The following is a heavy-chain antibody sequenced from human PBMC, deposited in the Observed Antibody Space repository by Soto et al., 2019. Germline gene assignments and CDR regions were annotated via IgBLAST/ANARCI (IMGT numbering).Heavy chain of an antibody. CDR1: GFTFSDYA. Sequence: VQLVESGGGVVQPGRSLRLSCAASGFTFSDYAMHWVRQAPGKGLEWVAVVSHDGRNTHYADSVKGRFTISRDSSKDTVSREMTSLRAEDTAGCYCAKGGRQWLVTSDFNYWGQGALVTVSS. D-gene: IGHD6-19*01. CDR3: AKGGRQWLVTSDFNY. J-gene: IGHJ4*02. V-gene: IGHV3-30*18. CDR2: VSHDGRNT.